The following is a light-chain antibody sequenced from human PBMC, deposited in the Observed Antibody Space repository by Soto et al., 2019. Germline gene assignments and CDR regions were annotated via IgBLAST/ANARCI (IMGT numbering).Light chain of an antibody. V-gene: IGKV1-5*01. CDR1: QSISSW. J-gene: IGKJ1*01. CDR3: QQYNSYSWT. Sequence: DIQMTQSPSTLSASVGDRVTITCRASQSISSWLAWYQQKPGKAPKLLIYDASSLASGVPSRFSGSGSGTEFNLTISSLQPDDFATYYCQQYNSYSWTFGQGTKVDIK. CDR2: DAS.